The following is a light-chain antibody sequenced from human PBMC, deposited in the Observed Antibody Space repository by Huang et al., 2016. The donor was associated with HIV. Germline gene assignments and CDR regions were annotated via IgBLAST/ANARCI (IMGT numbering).Light chain of an antibody. J-gene: IGKJ4*01. Sequence: EIVLTQSPATLSLSPGERTTLSCGASQSLSSSYLAWYQQKPGLAPRLLIYDASNRATGIPDRFSGSGSGTDFTLTISRLEPEDFAVYYCQQYGRSPLTFGGGTKVEIK. V-gene: IGKV3D-20*01. CDR2: DAS. CDR1: QSLSSSY. CDR3: QQYGRSPLT.